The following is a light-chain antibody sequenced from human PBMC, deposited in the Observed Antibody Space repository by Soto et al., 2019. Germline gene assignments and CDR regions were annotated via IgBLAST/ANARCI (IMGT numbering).Light chain of an antibody. CDR1: QSISSW. Sequence: DIQMTQSPSTLSASVGDRVTITCRASQSISSWLARYQQKPGKAPNLLIYKASSLESGVPSRFSGSLSGTEIALTATCLQPNDPATYYCQQKKSYPHTFGQGTKLQIK. V-gene: IGKV1-5*03. J-gene: IGKJ2*01. CDR2: KAS. CDR3: QQKKSYPHT.